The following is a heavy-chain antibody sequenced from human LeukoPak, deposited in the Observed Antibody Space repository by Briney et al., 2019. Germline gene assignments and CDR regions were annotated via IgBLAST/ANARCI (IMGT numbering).Heavy chain of an antibody. D-gene: IGHD2-21*01. Sequence: SETLSLTCAVYGGSFSGYYWSWIRQPPGKGLEWIGEINHSGSTNYNLSLKSRVTISVDTSKNRFSLKLSSVTAADTAVYYCARFYRGGAFPRYYFDYWGQGTLVTVSS. CDR3: ARFYRGGAFPRYYFDY. CDR1: GGSFSGYY. CDR2: INHSGST. J-gene: IGHJ4*02. V-gene: IGHV4-34*01.